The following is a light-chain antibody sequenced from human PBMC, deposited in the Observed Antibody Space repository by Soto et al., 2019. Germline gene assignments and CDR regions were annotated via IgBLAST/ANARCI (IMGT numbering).Light chain of an antibody. CDR2: GAS. CDR1: QSVRSY. J-gene: IGKJ1*01. V-gene: IGKV3-20*01. CDR3: QQYEAVVT. Sequence: EVVLTQSPATLSGSPGERATLSCRASQSVRSYVAWHQQKPGQAPRLLMYGASTRATGVPTRFSGSASGTDFTLTISRLEPEDVAVYYCQQYEAVVTFGQGTKVDIK.